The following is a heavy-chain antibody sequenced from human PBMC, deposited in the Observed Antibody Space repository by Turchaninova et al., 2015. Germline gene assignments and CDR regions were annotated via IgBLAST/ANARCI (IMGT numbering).Heavy chain of an antibody. V-gene: IGHV3-9*01. CDR2: VNGNSNTI. J-gene: IGHJ4*02. CDR3: GKGPRVVVVATVIDY. CDR1: GFTFDASA. D-gene: IGHD2-15*01. Sequence: EVQLVESGGGLVQPGRYLRRSCAASGFTFDASAMHWVRKAPGKGLEWVAGVNGNSNTIGYADSVKGRFIVSRDNAKYSLYLQMNSLRPEDTAMYYCGKGPRVVVVATVIDYWGQGTLVTVSS.